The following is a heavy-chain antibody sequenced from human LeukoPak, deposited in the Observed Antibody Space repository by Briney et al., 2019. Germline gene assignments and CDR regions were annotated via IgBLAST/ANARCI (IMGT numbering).Heavy chain of an antibody. V-gene: IGHV3-23*01. CDR1: GFTFSSYA. CDR3: AKDRGIVVVPAAMGRYGMDA. D-gene: IGHD2-2*01. J-gene: IGHJ6*02. CDR2: ISGSGGST. Sequence: GGSLRLSCAASGFTFSSYAMSWVRQAPGKGLEWVSAISGSGGSTYYADSVKGRFTISRDNSKNTLYLQMNSLRAEDTAVYYCAKDRGIVVVPAAMGRYGMDAWGQGTTVTVSS.